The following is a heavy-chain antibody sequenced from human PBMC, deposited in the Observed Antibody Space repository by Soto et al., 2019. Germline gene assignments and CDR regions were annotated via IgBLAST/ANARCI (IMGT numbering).Heavy chain of an antibody. CDR2: IYWDDDK. J-gene: IGHJ6*02. CDR3: AHVLRAAAEVYYYYGMDV. D-gene: IGHD6-13*01. Sequence: QITLKESGPTLVKPTQTLTLTCTFSGFSLSTSGVGVGWIRQPPGKALEWLALIYWDDDKRYSPSLKSRLTITKATSKNQVVLTMTNMDPVDTATYYCAHVLRAAAEVYYYYGMDVWGQGTTVTVSS. V-gene: IGHV2-5*02. CDR1: GFSLSTSGVG.